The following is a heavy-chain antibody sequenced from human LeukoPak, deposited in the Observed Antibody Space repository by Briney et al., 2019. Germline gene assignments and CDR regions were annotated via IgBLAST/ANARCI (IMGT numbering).Heavy chain of an antibody. CDR3: ARAGGGGDIVVVPAARTSFDY. CDR1: GGSISSGGYY. V-gene: IGHV4-31*03. D-gene: IGHD2-2*01. Sequence: PSETLSLTCTVSGGSISSGGYYWSWIRQHPGKGLEWIGYIYYSGSTYYNPSLKSRVTISVDTSKNQFSLKLSSVTAADTAVYYCARAGGGGDIVVVPAARTSFDYWGQGTLVTVSS. CDR2: IYYSGST. J-gene: IGHJ4*02.